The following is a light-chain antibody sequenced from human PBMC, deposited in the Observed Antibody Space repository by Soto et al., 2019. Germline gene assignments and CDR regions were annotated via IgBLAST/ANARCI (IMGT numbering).Light chain of an antibody. J-gene: IGLJ2*01. CDR1: SSDIGAYNF. CDR3: TSWTTSTTMI. Sequence: QSVLTQPASVSGSPGQLITISCTGTSSDIGAYNFVSWYQQHPGKAPKLMLYDVNIRPSGVSNRFSGSKSGNTASLTISGLQAEDEADYYCTSWTTSTTMIFGGGTKLTVL. CDR2: DVN. V-gene: IGLV2-14*03.